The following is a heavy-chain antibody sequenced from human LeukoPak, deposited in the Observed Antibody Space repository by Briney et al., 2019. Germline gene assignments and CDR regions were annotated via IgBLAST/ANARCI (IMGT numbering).Heavy chain of an antibody. CDR3: ARDQADYFGYCSSTSCYNVLDY. D-gene: IGHD2-2*02. V-gene: IGHV1-18*04. CDR2: ISAYNGNT. Sequence: GASVKVSCKTSGYTFTSYSMHWVRQAPGQGLEWMGWISAYNGNTNYAQKLQGRVTMTTDTSTSTAYMELRSLRSDDTAVYYCARDQADYFGYCSSTSCYNVLDYWGQGTLVTVSS. J-gene: IGHJ4*02. CDR1: GYTFTSYS.